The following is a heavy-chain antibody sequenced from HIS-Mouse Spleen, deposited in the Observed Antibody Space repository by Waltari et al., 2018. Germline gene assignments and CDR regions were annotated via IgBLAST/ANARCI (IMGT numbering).Heavy chain of an antibody. CDR1: GFTFSSYA. V-gene: IGHV3-30*04. CDR3: ARRYSGYDLGY. D-gene: IGHD5-12*01. Sequence: QVQLVESGGGVVQPGRSLRLSCAASGFTFSSYAMHWVRQAPGKGLGLVAGISYDGSNKYYADSGKGRFTISRDNSKTTLYLQMNSLRAEDTAVYYCARRYSGYDLGYWGQGTLVTVSS. J-gene: IGHJ4*02. CDR2: ISYDGSNK.